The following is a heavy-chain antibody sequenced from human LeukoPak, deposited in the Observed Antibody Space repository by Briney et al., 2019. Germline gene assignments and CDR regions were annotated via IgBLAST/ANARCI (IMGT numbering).Heavy chain of an antibody. CDR1: GGSFSGYY. CDR3: AREYCSGGSCYAYFDY. V-gene: IGHV4-34*01. Sequence: SETLSLTCAAYGGSFSGYYWSWIRQPPGKGLEWIGEINHSGSTNYNPSLKSRVTISVDTSKNQFSLKLSSVTAADTAVYYCAREYCSGGSCYAYFDYWGQGTLVTVSS. D-gene: IGHD2-15*01. CDR2: INHSGST. J-gene: IGHJ4*02.